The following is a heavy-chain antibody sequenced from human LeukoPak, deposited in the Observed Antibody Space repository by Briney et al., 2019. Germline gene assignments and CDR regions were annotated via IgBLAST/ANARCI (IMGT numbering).Heavy chain of an antibody. CDR2: IRGSGANT. Sequence: PGGSLRLSCTASGFTFSSYAISWVRQAPGQGLEWISAIRGSGANTYYAHSVKGRFTISRDKSTNTAYLQLNSLRAEDTALYYCARLYSTNYWAQDTLVSVSS. J-gene: IGHJ1*01. V-gene: IGHV3-23*01. CDR1: GFTFSSYA. D-gene: IGHD6-13*01. CDR3: ARLYSTNY.